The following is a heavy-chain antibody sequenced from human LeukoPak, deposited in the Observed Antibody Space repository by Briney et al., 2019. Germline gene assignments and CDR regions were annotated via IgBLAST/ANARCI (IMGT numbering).Heavy chain of an antibody. CDR3: ARDASPLSSWPLYYFDY. D-gene: IGHD6-13*01. V-gene: IGHV3-30-3*01. CDR2: ISYDGSNK. J-gene: IGHJ4*02. CDR1: GFTFSSYA. Sequence: GGSLRLSCAASGFTFSSYAMHWVRPAPGKGQEWVAVISYDGSNKYYADSVKGRFTISRDNSKNTLYLQMNSLRAEDTAVYYCARDASPLSSWPLYYFDYWGQGTLVTVSS.